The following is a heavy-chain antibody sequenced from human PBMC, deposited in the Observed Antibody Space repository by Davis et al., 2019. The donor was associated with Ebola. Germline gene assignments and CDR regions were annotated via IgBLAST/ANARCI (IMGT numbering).Heavy chain of an antibody. D-gene: IGHD3-22*01. J-gene: IGHJ3*02. V-gene: IGHV4-59*12. Sequence: SQTLSLTCAVYGGSFSGYYWSWIRQPPGKGLERIGYIYYSGSTNYNPSLKSRVTISVDTSKNQFSLKLSSVTAADTAVYYCARDTYYYDSSGYYRDAFDIWGQGTMVTVSS. CDR2: IYYSGST. CDR1: GGSFSGYY. CDR3: ARDTYYYDSSGYYRDAFDI.